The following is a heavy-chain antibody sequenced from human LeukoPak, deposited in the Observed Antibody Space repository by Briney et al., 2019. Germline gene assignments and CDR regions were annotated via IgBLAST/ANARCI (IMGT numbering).Heavy chain of an antibody. V-gene: IGHV1-18*01. J-gene: IGHJ4*02. CDR3: ARVYCSGGSCYSGEDY. CDR1: GYSFISYG. D-gene: IGHD2-15*01. Sequence: EASVKVSCKASGYSFISYGISWVRQAPGKGLEWMGRISAYNGNTNYAQKVQGRVTMTIDTSTSTAYMELRSLRSDDTAVYYCARVYCSGGSCYSGEDYWGQGTLVTVSS. CDR2: ISAYNGNT.